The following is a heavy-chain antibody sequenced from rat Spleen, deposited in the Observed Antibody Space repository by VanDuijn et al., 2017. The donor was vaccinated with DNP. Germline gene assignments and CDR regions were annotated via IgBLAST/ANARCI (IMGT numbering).Heavy chain of an antibody. CDR1: GFSLTNYH. Sequence: QVQLKESGPGLVQPSRTLSLTCTVSGFSLTNYHVDWVRQPPGKGLEWIASMSSGGSTYYNSRLKSRLRISRDTSKSQVFLKMNSLQTEDTAMYFCARYYGYNYYAMDAWGQGTSVTVSS. CDR2: MSSGGST. J-gene: IGHJ4*01. V-gene: IGHV2S12*01. CDR3: ARYYGYNYYAMDA. D-gene: IGHD1-9*01.